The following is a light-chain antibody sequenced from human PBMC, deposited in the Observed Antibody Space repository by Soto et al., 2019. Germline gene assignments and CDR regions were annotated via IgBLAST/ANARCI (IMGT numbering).Light chain of an antibody. J-gene: IGLJ2*01. Sequence: QSVLTQPPSASGTPGQRVTISCSGSSSNTGSNYVYWYQQLPGTAPKLLIDTNNQRPSGVPDRFSGSKSGTSASLAISGLRSEDEANYDCAAWDDSLSGRVFGGGTQVTVL. CDR2: TNN. V-gene: IGLV1-47*01. CDR1: SSNTGSNY. CDR3: AAWDDSLSGRV.